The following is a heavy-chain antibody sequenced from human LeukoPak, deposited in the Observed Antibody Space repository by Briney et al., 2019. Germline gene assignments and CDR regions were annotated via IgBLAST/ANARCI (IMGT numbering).Heavy chain of an antibody. Sequence: SETLSLTCTVSGGSISNYYWSWLRQPPGKGLEWIGYIFYTGTTRYNPSLSGRVTLSVDTPKNEFSLTLSSMTAADTAVYFCTRVDVHGPSDYWGQGTLVTVSS. V-gene: IGHV4-59*01. CDR1: GGSISNYY. CDR3: TRVDVHGPSDY. CDR2: IFYTGTT. D-gene: IGHD1-1*01. J-gene: IGHJ4*02.